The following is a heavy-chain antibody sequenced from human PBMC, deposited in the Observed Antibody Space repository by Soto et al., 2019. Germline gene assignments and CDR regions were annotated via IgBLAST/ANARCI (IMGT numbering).Heavy chain of an antibody. J-gene: IGHJ4*02. CDR1: GFTFSSYA. Sequence: EVQLLESGGGLVQPGGPLRLSCAASGFTFSSYAMSWVRQAPGKGLEWVSAISGSGGSTYYADSVKGRFTISRDNSKNTLYLQMNSLRAEDTAVYYCAKGRYSSSWYEVDYWGQGTLVTVSS. V-gene: IGHV3-23*01. D-gene: IGHD6-13*01. CDR2: ISGSGGST. CDR3: AKGRYSSSWYEVDY.